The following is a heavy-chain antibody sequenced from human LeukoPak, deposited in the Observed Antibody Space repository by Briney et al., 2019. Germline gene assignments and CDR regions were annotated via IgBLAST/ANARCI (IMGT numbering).Heavy chain of an antibody. CDR2: IFYSGST. CDR1: GGSISSGDYY. J-gene: IGHJ4*02. Sequence: SETLSLTCTVSGGSISSGDYYWSWIRQPPGKGLEWIGSIFYSGSTYNNPSLKSRVTISVDTSKNQFSLKLSSVTAADTAVYCCARGNSSSWSFDYWGQGTLVTVSS. V-gene: IGHV4-39*07. D-gene: IGHD6-13*01. CDR3: ARGNSSSWSFDY.